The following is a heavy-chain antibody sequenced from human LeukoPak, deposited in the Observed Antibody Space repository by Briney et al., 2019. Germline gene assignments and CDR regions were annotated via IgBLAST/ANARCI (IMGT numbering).Heavy chain of an antibody. CDR1: GYSFTSYW. CDR3: ARTAQYSSSSGYWFDS. V-gene: IGHV5-51*01. D-gene: IGHD6-6*01. CDR2: IYPGDSDT. Sequence: GESLNISCKGSGYSFTSYWIGWVRQMPGKGLEWMGIIYPGDSDTRYSPSFQGQVTISADKSISTAYLQWSSLKASDTAMYYCARTAQYSSSSGYWFDSWGQGTLVTVSS. J-gene: IGHJ5*01.